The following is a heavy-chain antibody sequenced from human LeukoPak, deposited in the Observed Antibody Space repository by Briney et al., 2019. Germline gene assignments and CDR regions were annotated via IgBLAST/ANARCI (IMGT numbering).Heavy chain of an antibody. CDR2: IWNNGNNR. J-gene: IGHJ4*02. V-gene: IGHV3-33*01. Sequence: GRSLRLSCAASGFIFSDYGMHWVRQAPGKGLEWVAVIWNNGNNRYADSVRGRFTISRDDSKNTLYLQMNSLRAEDTAVYYCAIRGRFGEIELDYWGQGTLVTVSS. CDR1: GFIFSDYG. D-gene: IGHD3-10*01. CDR3: AIRGRFGEIELDY.